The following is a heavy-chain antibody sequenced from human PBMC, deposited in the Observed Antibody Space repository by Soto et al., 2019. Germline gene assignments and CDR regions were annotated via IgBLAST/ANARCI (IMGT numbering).Heavy chain of an antibody. Sequence: PSETLSLTCTVSGGSISSYYWSCIRQPPWKGLEWIGYIYSSGSTNYNPSLKSRVTISVDTAKNQFSLKLSSVTAADTAVYYCARGEQQLPHGDLGQGTMVTVSS. V-gene: IGHV4-59*12. CDR3: ARGEQQLPHGD. CDR2: IYSSGST. J-gene: IGHJ4*02. CDR1: GGSISSYY. D-gene: IGHD6-13*01.